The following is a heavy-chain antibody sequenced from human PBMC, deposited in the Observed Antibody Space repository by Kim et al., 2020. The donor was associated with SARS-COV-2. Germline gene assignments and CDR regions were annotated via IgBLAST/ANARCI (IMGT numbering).Heavy chain of an antibody. Sequence: GGSLRLSCAASGFSFSSYGMHWVRQAPGKGLEWVAVISYDGSNKYYADSVKGRFTISRDNSKNTLYLQMNSLRAEDTAVYYCAKDNGVYSDGYGWGQGTLVTVSS. D-gene: IGHD5-18*01. CDR1: GFSFSSYG. CDR2: ISYDGSNK. J-gene: IGHJ1*01. V-gene: IGHV3-30*18. CDR3: AKDNGVYSDGYG.